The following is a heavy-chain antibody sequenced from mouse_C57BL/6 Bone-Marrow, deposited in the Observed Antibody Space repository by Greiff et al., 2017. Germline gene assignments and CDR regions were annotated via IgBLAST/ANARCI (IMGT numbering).Heavy chain of an antibody. J-gene: IGHJ4*01. Sequence: QVQLQQPGAELVKPGASVKMSCKASGYTFTSYWITWVKQRPGQGLEWIGDIYPGSGSTNYNEKFKSKATLTVDTSSSTAYMQLSSLTSEDSAVYYCARGGYDDLYAMDYWGQGTSVTVSS. CDR3: ARGGYDDLYAMDY. CDR1: GYTFTSYW. D-gene: IGHD2-2*01. CDR2: IYPGSGST. V-gene: IGHV1-55*01.